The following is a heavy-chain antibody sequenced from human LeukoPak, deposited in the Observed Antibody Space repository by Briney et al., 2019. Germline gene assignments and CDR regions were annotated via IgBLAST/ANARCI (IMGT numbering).Heavy chain of an antibody. CDR1: GFTFSAYA. Sequence: GGSLKLSCAASGFTFSAYAMSWVRQAPGKGLEWVSAISPSDGSTYYADSVKGRFTISRDNAKNSLYLQMNSLRAEDTAVYYCARERYSSRVSFTDYWGQGTLVTVSS. CDR2: ISPSDGST. J-gene: IGHJ4*02. CDR3: ARERYSSRVSFTDY. V-gene: IGHV3-23*01. D-gene: IGHD6-13*01.